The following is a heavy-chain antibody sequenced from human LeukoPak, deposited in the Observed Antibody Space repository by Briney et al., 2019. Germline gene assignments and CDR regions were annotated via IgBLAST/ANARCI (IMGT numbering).Heavy chain of an antibody. CDR3: ARGGYSYGSDAFDI. Sequence: PGGSLRLSCAASGFTFSSYWMSWVRQAPGKGLEWVANIKQDGSEKYYVDSVKGRFTISRDNAKNSLYLRMNSLRAEDTAVYYCARGGYSYGSDAFDIWGQGTMVTVSS. D-gene: IGHD5-18*01. V-gene: IGHV3-7*03. CDR2: IKQDGSEK. CDR1: GFTFSSYW. J-gene: IGHJ3*02.